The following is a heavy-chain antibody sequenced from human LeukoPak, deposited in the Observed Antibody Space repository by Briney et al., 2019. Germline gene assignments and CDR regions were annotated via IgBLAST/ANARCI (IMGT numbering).Heavy chain of an antibody. CDR3: AKDHSSSWYVLPTLWPSDY. Sequence: ASVKVSCKASGYTFTSYDINWVRQATGQGLEWMGWMNPNSGNTGYAQKFQGRVTITRNTSISTAYMELSSLRSEDTAVYYCAKDHSSSWYVLPTLWPSDYWGQGTLVTVSS. V-gene: IGHV1-8*03. CDR2: MNPNSGNT. J-gene: IGHJ4*02. D-gene: IGHD6-13*01. CDR1: GYTFTSYD.